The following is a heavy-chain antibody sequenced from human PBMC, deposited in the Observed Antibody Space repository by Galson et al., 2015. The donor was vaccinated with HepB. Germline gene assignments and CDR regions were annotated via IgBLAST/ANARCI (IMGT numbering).Heavy chain of an antibody. Sequence: SVKVSCKASGGTFSSYAISWVRQAPGQGLEWMGGIIPIFGTANYAQKFQGRVTITADESTSTAYMELSSLRSEDTAVYYCARAAGGLLVFFDYWGQGTLVTVSS. CDR3: ARAAGGLLVFFDY. CDR2: IIPIFGTA. J-gene: IGHJ4*02. CDR1: GGTFSSYA. D-gene: IGHD2-15*01. V-gene: IGHV1-69*13.